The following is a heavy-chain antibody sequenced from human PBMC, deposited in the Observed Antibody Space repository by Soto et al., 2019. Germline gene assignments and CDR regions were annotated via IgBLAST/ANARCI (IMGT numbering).Heavy chain of an antibody. D-gene: IGHD5-18*01. CDR3: ARRDGGYSYGVDY. V-gene: IGHV1-46*01. J-gene: IGHJ4*02. CDR1: GYTFTTYY. CDR2: INPSGGST. Sequence: ASVKVSCKASGYTFTTYYMHWVRQAPGQGLEWMGIINPSGGSTTYAQKFQGRVTMTRDTSTSTVYVELSSLRSADTAVYYCARRDGGYSYGVDYWGQGTLVTVSS.